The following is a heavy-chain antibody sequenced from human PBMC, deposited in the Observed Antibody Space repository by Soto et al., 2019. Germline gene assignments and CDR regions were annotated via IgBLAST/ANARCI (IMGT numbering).Heavy chain of an antibody. Sequence: TLSLTCAISGDSVSSNSAAWNWIRQSPSRGLEWLGRTYYRSKWYNDYAVSVKSRITINPDTSKNQFSLQLNSVTPEDTAVYYCARTTRVAAAGTRMSDYFDYWGQGTLVTVSS. CDR1: GDSVSSNSAA. J-gene: IGHJ4*02. D-gene: IGHD6-13*01. V-gene: IGHV6-1*01. CDR2: TYYRSKWYN. CDR3: ARTTRVAAAGTRMSDYFDY.